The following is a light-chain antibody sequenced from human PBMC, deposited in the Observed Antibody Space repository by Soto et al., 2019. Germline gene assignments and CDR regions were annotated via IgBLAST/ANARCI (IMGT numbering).Light chain of an antibody. J-gene: IGKJ4*01. CDR2: AAS. V-gene: IGKV1-39*01. CDR1: QSISSY. CDR3: QQSYSTPRT. Sequence: DIQMTQSPSSLSXSXGDIXTITCRASQSISSYLNWYQQKPGKAPKLLIYAASSLQSGVPSRFSGSGSGTDFTLTISSLQPEDFATYYCQQSYSTPRTFGGGTKVDIK.